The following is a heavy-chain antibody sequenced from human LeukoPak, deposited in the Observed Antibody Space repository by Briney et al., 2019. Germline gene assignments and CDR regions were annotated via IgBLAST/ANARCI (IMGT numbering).Heavy chain of an antibody. CDR1: GYTLTELS. V-gene: IGHV1-24*01. CDR3: ATALRLEPLDL. J-gene: IGHJ3*01. Sequence: ASVKVSCKVSGYTLTELSTHWVGQAPGKGLEWMGGFDPEDGERIYAQKFQDRVTMTEDTSTDTAYMELRSLRSEDTAMYYCATALRLEPLDLWGHGTIVTVSS. D-gene: IGHD3-16*01. CDR2: FDPEDGER.